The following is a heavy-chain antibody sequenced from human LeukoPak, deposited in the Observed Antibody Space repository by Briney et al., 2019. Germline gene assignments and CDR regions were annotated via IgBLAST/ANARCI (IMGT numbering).Heavy chain of an antibody. D-gene: IGHD3-3*01. J-gene: IGHJ4*02. CDR2: INSDGSST. CDR3: AKGQSPFLEWLMLDY. V-gene: IGHV3-74*01. Sequence: PGGSLRLSCAASGFPFSSYWMHWVRQAPGKGLVWVSRINSDGSSTSYADSVKGRFTISRDNSKNTLYLQMNSLRAEDTAVYYCAKGQSPFLEWLMLDYWGQGTLVTVSS. CDR1: GFPFSSYW.